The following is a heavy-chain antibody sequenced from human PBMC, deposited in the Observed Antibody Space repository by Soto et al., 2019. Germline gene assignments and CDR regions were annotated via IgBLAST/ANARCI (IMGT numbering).Heavy chain of an antibody. CDR3: ARLEGLATISYYFDF. CDR2: IYYSGST. D-gene: IGHD3-9*01. J-gene: IGHJ4*02. CDR1: GGSISSGGYY. V-gene: IGHV4-31*03. Sequence: SETLSLTCTVSGGSISSGGYYWSWIRQHPGKGLEWIGNIYYSGSTYYNPSLKTRVTISVDTSKSQFSLKLNSVTAADSAVYFCARLEGLATISYYFDFWGQGALVTVSS.